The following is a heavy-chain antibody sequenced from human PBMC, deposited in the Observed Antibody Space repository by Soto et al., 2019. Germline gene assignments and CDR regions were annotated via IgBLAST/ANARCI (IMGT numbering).Heavy chain of an antibody. CDR3: ARDALVGATKGGSYWFVS. J-gene: IGHJ5*01. CDR2: IWYDGGNK. D-gene: IGHD1-26*01. CDR1: GFTFSSYG. Sequence: QVQLVESGGGVVQPGKSLRLSCAASGFTFSSYGMNWVRQAPGKGLEWVAVIWYDGGNKYYADSVKGRFTISRAQSTNTVYRQMNSRRVEDTAVYYCARDALVGATKGGSYWFVSWGQGTLVTVSS. V-gene: IGHV3-33*01.